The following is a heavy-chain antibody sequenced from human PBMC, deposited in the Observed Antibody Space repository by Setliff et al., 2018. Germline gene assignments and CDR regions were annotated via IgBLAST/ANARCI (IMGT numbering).Heavy chain of an antibody. CDR3: VTSTIIIYHFDF. J-gene: IGHJ4*02. Sequence: GSLRLSCAASGLTFRTYAMSWVRQAPGKGLEWVSSTTGSGGDRDYADSVKGRFTISRDNSKNTLYLQMNSLRAEDTAVYYCVTSTIIIYHFDFWGQGTPVTVSS. CDR1: GLTFRTYA. D-gene: IGHD3-10*01. CDR2: TTGSGGDR. V-gene: IGHV3-23*01.